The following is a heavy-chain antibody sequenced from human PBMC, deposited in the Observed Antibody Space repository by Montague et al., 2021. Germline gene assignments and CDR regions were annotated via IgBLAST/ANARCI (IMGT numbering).Heavy chain of an antibody. Sequence: SETLSLTCTVSGGSISRSSYYWGWIRQPPGKGLEWIGSIYSSGSTYYNPSPKSRVTISADTSKNQFSLKLSSVTAADTAVYYCTRPGGYCTNDTCYFWFAPWGQGILVTVSS. V-gene: IGHV4-39*01. CDR1: GGSISRSSYY. J-gene: IGHJ5*02. CDR3: TRPGGYCTNDTCYFWFAP. CDR2: IYSSGST. D-gene: IGHD2-8*01.